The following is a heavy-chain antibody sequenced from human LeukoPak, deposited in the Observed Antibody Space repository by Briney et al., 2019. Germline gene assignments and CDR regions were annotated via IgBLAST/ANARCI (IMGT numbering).Heavy chain of an antibody. CDR3: ARGRSSGWYGGFGY. D-gene: IGHD6-19*01. CDR2: TYYSSKCHN. V-gene: IGHV6-1*01. J-gene: IGHJ4*02. Sequence: SQTLSLTSAISGDSASINSAAWTWISQSPSRGLDWLGRTYYSSKCHNDYAVSVKSRITITPDTSKNQFSLQLNSVTPEDTAVYYCARGRSSGWYGGFGYWGQGTLVTVSS. CDR1: GDSASINSAA.